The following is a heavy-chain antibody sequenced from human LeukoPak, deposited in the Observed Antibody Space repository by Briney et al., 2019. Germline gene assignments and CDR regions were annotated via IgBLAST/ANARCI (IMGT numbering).Heavy chain of an antibody. CDR2: IYYSGST. CDR1: GGSISSSSYY. V-gene: IGHV4-39*01. CDR3: ATRYCSSTSCYRRGDNWFDP. Sequence: PETLSLTCTVSGGSISSSSYYWGWIRQPPGKGLEWIGSIYYSGSTYYNPSLKSRVTISVDTSKNQFSLKLSSVTAADTAVYYCATRYCSSTSCYRRGDNWFDPWGQGTLVTVSS. J-gene: IGHJ5*02. D-gene: IGHD2-2*02.